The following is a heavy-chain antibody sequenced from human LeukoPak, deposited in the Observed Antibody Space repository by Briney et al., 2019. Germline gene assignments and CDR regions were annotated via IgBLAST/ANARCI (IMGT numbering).Heavy chain of an antibody. CDR2: ISAYNGNT. J-gene: IGHJ4*02. CDR3: ARSQILDY. CDR1: GYTFTSYD. Sequence: ASVTVSCKASGYTFTSYDISWVRQAPGQGLEWMGWISAYNGNTNYAQKLQGRVTMTRDTSIITAYMELSSLSADDTAVYYCARSQILDYWGQGTLVTVSS. V-gene: IGHV1-18*01.